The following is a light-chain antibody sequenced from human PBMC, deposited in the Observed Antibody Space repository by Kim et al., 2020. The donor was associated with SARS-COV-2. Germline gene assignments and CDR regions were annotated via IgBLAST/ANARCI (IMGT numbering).Light chain of an antibody. V-gene: IGKV1-5*03. J-gene: IGKJ1*01. CDR2: RAS. CDR1: QSISDW. CDR3: QQYNRYSWT. Sequence: ASLGVRVINPCRASQSISDWLAWYQQKPGKAPKLLIYRASSLESGVPSRFSGSGSGTEFTLTISSLQPDDFATYYCQQYNRYSWTFGQGTKVDIK.